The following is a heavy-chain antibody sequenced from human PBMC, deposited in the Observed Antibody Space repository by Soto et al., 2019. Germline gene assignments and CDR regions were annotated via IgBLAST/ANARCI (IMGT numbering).Heavy chain of an antibody. CDR1: GYTFTSYG. Sequence: GASVKVSCKASGYTFTSYGISWVRQAPGQGLEWLGWISAYNGNTNYAQKLQGRVTMTTDTSTSTAYMELRSLRSDDTAVYYCARGRWDDSSGYEAFDIWGQGTMVPVSS. J-gene: IGHJ3*02. V-gene: IGHV1-18*04. CDR2: ISAYNGNT. D-gene: IGHD3-22*01. CDR3: ARGRWDDSSGYEAFDI.